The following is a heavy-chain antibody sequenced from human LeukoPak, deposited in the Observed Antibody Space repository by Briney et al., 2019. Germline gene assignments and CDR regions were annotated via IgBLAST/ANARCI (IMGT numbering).Heavy chain of an antibody. V-gene: IGHV3-33*01. CDR3: ARVNGGKVVEYYFDY. J-gene: IGHJ4*02. CDR1: GFTFSSYG. Sequence: GRSLRLSCAASGFTFSSYGMHWVRQAPGTGLEWVAVIWYDGNNKYYADSVKGRFTISRDNSKNTLYLQMNSLRAEDTAVYYCARVNGGKVVEYYFDYWGQGTLVTVSS. D-gene: IGHD2-15*01. CDR2: IWYDGNNK.